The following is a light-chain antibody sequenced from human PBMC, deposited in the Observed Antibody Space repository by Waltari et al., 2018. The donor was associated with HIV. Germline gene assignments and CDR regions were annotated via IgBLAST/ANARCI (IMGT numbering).Light chain of an antibody. CDR1: QSVSSN. V-gene: IGKV3-15*01. Sequence: EIVMTQSPATLSVSPGERATLSCRASQSVSSNLAWYQQKPGPAPRLLIYGASTRATGIPARFRGSGSGTEFTLTISSLQSEDFAVYYCQQYNNWPRTFGQGTKVEIK. CDR2: GAS. J-gene: IGKJ1*01. CDR3: QQYNNWPRT.